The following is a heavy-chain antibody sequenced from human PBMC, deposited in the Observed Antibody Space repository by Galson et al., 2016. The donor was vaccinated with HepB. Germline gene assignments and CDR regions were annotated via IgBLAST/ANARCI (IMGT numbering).Heavy chain of an antibody. Sequence: SLRLSCAASGFTFNNYAMSWVRRAPGEGLEWVSAISGSGVTTYYADSVKGRLSISRDNSKNTLYLHINSLRAEDTAVYYCAKGTAASSKYYFDFWGQGAPVTASS. CDR2: ISGSGVTT. CDR3: AKGTAASSKYYFDF. V-gene: IGHV3-23*01. D-gene: IGHD6-13*01. CDR1: GFTFNNYA. J-gene: IGHJ4*02.